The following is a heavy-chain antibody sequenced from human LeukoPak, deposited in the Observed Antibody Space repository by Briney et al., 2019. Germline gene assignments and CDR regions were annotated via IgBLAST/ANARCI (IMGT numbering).Heavy chain of an antibody. J-gene: IGHJ4*02. V-gene: IGHV1-18*01. CDR2: ISAYNGNT. CDR3: ARGLYDYVWGTFTSDFDY. D-gene: IGHD3-16*01. CDR1: GYTFTSYG. Sequence: ASVKVSCKASGYTFTSYGISWVRQAPVQGLEWMGWISAYNGNTNYAQKLQGRATMTTDTSTSTAYMELRSLRSDDTAVYFCARGLYDYVWGTFTSDFDYWGQGTLVTVSS.